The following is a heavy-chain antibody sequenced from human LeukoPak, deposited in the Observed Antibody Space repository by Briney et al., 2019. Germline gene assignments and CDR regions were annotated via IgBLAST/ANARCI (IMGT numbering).Heavy chain of an antibody. CDR2: INHSGST. CDR3: AKSVEHSNYRKFHD. Sequence: SETLSLTCAVYGGSFSGYYWSWIRQPPGKGREWIGEINHSGSTNYNPSLKSRVTISVDTSKNQFSLKLSSVTAADTAVYYCAKSVEHSNYRKFHDWGQGTLVTVSS. J-gene: IGHJ4*02. V-gene: IGHV4-34*01. CDR1: GGSFSGYY. D-gene: IGHD4-11*01.